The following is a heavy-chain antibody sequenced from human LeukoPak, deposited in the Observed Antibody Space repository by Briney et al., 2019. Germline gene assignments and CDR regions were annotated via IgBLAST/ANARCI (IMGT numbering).Heavy chain of an antibody. Sequence: PGGSLRLSCAASGFTFSSYWMSWVRQAPGKGLEWVANIKQDGSEKYYVDSVKGRFTISRDNAKNSLYLQMNSLRAEDTAVYYCARESRVGPYDAFDIWGQGTMVTVSS. CDR1: GFTFSSYW. J-gene: IGHJ3*02. CDR3: ARESRVGPYDAFDI. CDR2: IKQDGSEK. V-gene: IGHV3-7*01. D-gene: IGHD1-26*01.